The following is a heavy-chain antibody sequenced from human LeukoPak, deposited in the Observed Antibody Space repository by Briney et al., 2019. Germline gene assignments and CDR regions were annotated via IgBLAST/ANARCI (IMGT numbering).Heavy chain of an antibody. CDR1: GYTFTAYY. Sequence: ASVKVSCKASGYTFTAYYIHWVRQAPGQGLEWMGWINPYSGGTNYAQKFQGRVTMTGDTSISTAYMELNRLTSDDTALYYGATSLRAVDAFNIWGQGTMVTVSS. CDR3: ATSLRAVDAFNI. V-gene: IGHV1-2*02. D-gene: IGHD3-10*01. J-gene: IGHJ3*02. CDR2: INPYSGGT.